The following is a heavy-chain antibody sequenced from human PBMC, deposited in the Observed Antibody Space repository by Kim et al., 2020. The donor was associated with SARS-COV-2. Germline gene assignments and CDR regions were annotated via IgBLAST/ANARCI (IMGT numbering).Heavy chain of an antibody. Sequence: YSNPTLKSRVTISVDTSKNQFSLELSSVTAEDTAVYYCARFARYYYGMDVWGQGTTVTVSS. V-gene: IGHV4-31*02. CDR3: ARFARYYYGMDV. J-gene: IGHJ6*02.